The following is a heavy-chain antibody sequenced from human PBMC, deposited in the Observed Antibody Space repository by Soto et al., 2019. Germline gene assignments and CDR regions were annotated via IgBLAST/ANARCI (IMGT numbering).Heavy chain of an antibody. CDR2: IWYDGSTK. V-gene: IGHV3-33*01. CDR1: GFIFSSFG. Sequence: QVQLVESGGCVVQPGRSLRLSCAVSGFIFSSFGMHWVRQAPGKGLEWVAGIWYDGSTKYYADSVKGRFTISRDNSKNPLSLQMNSLRAEDTAVYYCASEGLVGAQDSWGQGTLVTVSS. D-gene: IGHD1-26*01. J-gene: IGHJ4*02. CDR3: ASEGLVGAQDS.